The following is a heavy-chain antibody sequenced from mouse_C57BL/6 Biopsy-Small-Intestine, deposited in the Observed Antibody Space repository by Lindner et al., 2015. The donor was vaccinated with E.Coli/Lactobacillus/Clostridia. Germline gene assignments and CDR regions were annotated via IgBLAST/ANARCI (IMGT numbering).Heavy chain of an antibody. J-gene: IGHJ4*01. V-gene: IGHV14-3*01. Sequence: VQLQESGAELVRPRASVKLSCTASGFNIKDDYMHWVKQRPEQGLEWIGRIDPANGNTKYAPKFQDKATITADTSSNTAYLQLSSLTSEDTAVYYCASEVDYWGQGTSVTVSS. CDR2: IDPANGNT. CDR3: ASEVDY. CDR1: GFNIKDDY.